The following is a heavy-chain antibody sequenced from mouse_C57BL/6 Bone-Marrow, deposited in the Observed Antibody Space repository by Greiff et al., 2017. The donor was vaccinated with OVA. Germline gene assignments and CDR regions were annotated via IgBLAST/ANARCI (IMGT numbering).Heavy chain of an antibody. CDR3: TTGYPDAMDY. D-gene: IGHD1-2*01. CDR2: IDPENGDT. J-gene: IGHJ4*01. CDR1: GFNIKDDY. Sequence: EVKLMESGAELVRPGASVKLSCTASGFNIKDDYMHWVKQRPEQGLEWIGWIDPENGDTEYASKFQGKATITADTSSNTAYLQLSSLTSEDTAVYYCTTGYPDAMDYWGQGTSVTVSS. V-gene: IGHV14-4*01.